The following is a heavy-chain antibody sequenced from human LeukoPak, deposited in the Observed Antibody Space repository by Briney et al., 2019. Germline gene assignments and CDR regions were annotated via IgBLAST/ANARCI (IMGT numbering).Heavy chain of an antibody. CDR2: ISGDGGTT. Sequence: QPGGPLRFFWAASGFTFSSYWMHWVRQAPGKGLAWVSRISGDGGTTNYADSVKGRFTISRDNAKNTVYLQMNSLRAEDTAVYYCARTTPGEEKWGQGILVTVSS. J-gene: IGHJ4*02. CDR1: GFTFSSYW. D-gene: IGHD3-16*01. V-gene: IGHV3-74*01. CDR3: ARTTPGEEK.